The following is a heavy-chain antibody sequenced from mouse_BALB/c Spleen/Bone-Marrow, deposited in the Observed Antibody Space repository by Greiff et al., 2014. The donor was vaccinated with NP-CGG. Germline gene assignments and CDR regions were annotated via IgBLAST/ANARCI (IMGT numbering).Heavy chain of an antibody. D-gene: IGHD1-1*01. CDR3: ARGRFTTVVATGAMDY. Sequence: VMLVESGPELVKPGASVKISCKASGYSFTSYYIHWVKQRPGQGLEWIGWIFPGSGNTKYNEKFKGKATLTADTSSSTAYMQLSSLTSEDSAVYFCARGRFTTVVATGAMDYWGQGTSVTVSS. V-gene: IGHV1-66*01. CDR2: IFPGSGNT. CDR1: GYSFTSYY. J-gene: IGHJ4*01.